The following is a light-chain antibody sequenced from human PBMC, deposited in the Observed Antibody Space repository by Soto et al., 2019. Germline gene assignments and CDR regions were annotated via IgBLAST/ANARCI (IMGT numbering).Light chain of an antibody. CDR3: SSYTSISTLV. CDR2: EVT. Sequence: QSALTQPVSVSGSPGQSITISCTGTSSDVGGYNYVSWYQQHPGKAPKLMIYEVTKRPSGVSNRFYGSKSGNTASLTISGLQAEDGSDYYCSSYTSISTLVFGGGTKLTVL. V-gene: IGLV2-14*01. J-gene: IGLJ2*01. CDR1: SSDVGGYNY.